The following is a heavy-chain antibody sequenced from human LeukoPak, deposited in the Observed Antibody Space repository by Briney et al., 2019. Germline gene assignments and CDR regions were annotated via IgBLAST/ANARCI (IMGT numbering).Heavy chain of an antibody. D-gene: IGHD1-1*01. CDR1: GGSISSHY. V-gene: IGHV4-59*11. CDR2: ISYIGST. CDR3: AGDQLALNAFDI. J-gene: IGHJ3*02. Sequence: PSDTLSLTCTVSGGSISSHYWSWIRQPPGKGLEWIGYISYIGSTNYSPSLKSRVTISVDTSKNQFSLRLSSVTAADTAIYYCAGDQLALNAFDIWGQGTMVTVSS.